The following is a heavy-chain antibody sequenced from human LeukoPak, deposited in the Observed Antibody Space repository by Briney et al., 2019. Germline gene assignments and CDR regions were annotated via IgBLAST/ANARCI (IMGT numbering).Heavy chain of an antibody. D-gene: IGHD3-10*01. CDR2: ISWDGGST. CDR1: GFTFDDYA. Sequence: GGSLRLSCAASGFTFDDYAMHWVRQAPGKGLEWVSLISWDGGSTYYADSVKGRFTISRDNSKNTLYLQMNSLRAEDTAVYYCAKDLEDYTQLWFRELFAAFDFGYWGQGTLVTVSS. CDR3: AKDLEDYTQLWFRELFAAFDFGY. V-gene: IGHV3-43D*03. J-gene: IGHJ4*02.